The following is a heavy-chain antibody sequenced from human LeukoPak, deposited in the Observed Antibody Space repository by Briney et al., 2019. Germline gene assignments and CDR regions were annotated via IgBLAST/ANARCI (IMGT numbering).Heavy chain of an antibody. CDR2: INPNTGGT. D-gene: IGHD3-16*01. J-gene: IGHJ4*02. CDR1: GYTFTAYY. Sequence: ATVKVSCKASGYTFTAYYMHWVRQAPGQGLQWMGWINPNTGGTNYAQKFQGRVTMTRDTSISTAYMELSRLRSDDTAVYYCARVRYRLAETYIDYWGQGTLVTVSS. V-gene: IGHV1-2*02. CDR3: ARVRYRLAETYIDY.